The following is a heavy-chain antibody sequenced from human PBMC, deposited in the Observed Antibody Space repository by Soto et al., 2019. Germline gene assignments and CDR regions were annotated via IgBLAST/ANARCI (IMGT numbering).Heavy chain of an antibody. CDR1: VGSISSYY. V-gene: IGHV4-4*07. Sequence: SLTCTVSVGSISSYYWSWIRQPAGKGLEWIGRIYTSGSTNYNPSLKSRVTMSVDTSKNQFSLKLSSVTAEDTAVYYCARSQWAAAGFDYWGQGTLVTVSS. D-gene: IGHD6-13*01. CDR3: ARSQWAAAGFDY. J-gene: IGHJ4*02. CDR2: IYTSGST.